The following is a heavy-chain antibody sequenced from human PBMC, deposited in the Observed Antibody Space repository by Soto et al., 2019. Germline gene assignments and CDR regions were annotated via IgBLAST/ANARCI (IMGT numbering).Heavy chain of an antibody. J-gene: IGHJ6*02. CDR2: IYYSGST. V-gene: IGHV4-59*01. D-gene: IGHD3-9*01. Sequence: PSETLSLTCTVSGGSISSYYWSWIRQPPGKGLEWIGYIYYSGSTNYNPSLKSRVTISVDTSKNQFSLKLSSVTAADTAVYYCASKVTDDILTGYYYGMDVWGQGTTVTAP. CDR1: GGSISSYY. CDR3: ASKVTDDILTGYYYGMDV.